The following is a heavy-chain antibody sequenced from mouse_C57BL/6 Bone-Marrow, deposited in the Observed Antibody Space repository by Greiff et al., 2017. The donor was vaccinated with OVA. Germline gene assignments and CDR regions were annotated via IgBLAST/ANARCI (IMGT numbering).Heavy chain of an antibody. CDR2: ISSGSSTI. D-gene: IGHD1-1*01. Sequence: DVMLVESGGGLVKPGGSLKLSCAASGFTFSDYGMHWVRQAPEKGLEWVAYISSGSSTIYYADTVKGRFTISRDNAKNTLFLQMNSLRSEDTAMYYCARRYGSRWFAYWGQGTLVTVSA. CDR1: GFTFSDYG. J-gene: IGHJ3*01. CDR3: ARRYGSRWFAY. V-gene: IGHV5-17*01.